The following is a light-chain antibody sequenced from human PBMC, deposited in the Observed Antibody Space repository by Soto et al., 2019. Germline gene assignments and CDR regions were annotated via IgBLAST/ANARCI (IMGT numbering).Light chain of an antibody. V-gene: IGKV3D-15*01. Sequence: EIVMAQSPATLSVSPGERATLSCRASQSVSSNLAWYQQKPGLAPRLLIYGASTRATGIPARFSGSGSGTVFTLTISSLQSEDFAVDPCQQYNNWPPITCGQGTRLEIK. CDR2: GAS. CDR3: QQYNNWPPIT. J-gene: IGKJ5*01. CDR1: QSVSSN.